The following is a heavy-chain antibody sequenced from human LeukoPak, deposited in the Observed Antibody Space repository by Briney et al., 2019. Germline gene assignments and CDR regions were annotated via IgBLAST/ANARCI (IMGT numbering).Heavy chain of an antibody. D-gene: IGHD3-3*01. J-gene: IGHJ4*02. V-gene: IGHV3-23*01. CDR3: AKGYDYWSGYFDS. CDR2: ISGSDGST. CDR1: GFTFGNYG. Sequence: GGSLRLPCVASGFTFGNYGMNWVRQAPGKGLEFVSSISGSDGSTHYADSMKGRFTISRDNSKNTLTLLMNSLRVEDTAVYYCAKGYDYWSGYFDSWGQGTLVTVSS.